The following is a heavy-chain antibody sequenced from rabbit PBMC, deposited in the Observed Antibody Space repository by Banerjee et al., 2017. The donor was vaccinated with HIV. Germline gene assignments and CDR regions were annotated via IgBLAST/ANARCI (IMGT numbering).Heavy chain of an antibody. CDR2: INSNTGNT. CDR3: ARDAGYAGYGYATGGMDL. V-gene: IGHV1S45*01. CDR1: GFTISSSYY. J-gene: IGHJ6*01. Sequence: QEQLEESGGDLVKPGASLTLTCTASGFTISSSYYMCWVRQAPGKGLEWIACINSNTGNTVYASWAKGPFTISKTSSTTVTLQMTSLTAADTATYFCARDAGYAGYGYATGGMDLWGQGTLVTVS. D-gene: IGHD6-1*01.